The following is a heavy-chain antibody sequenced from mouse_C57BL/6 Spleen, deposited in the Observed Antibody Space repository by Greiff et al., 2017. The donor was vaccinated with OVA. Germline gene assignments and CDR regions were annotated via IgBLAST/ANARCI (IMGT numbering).Heavy chain of an antibody. J-gene: IGHJ3*01. CDR1: GFNIKDDY. V-gene: IGHV14-4*01. CDR3: TRDYYGSSRFAY. Sequence: EVKLVESGAELVRPGASVKLSCTASGFNIKDDYMHWVKQRPEQGLEWIGWIDPENGDTEYASKFQGKATITADTSSNTAYLQLSSLTSEDTAVYYCTRDYYGSSRFAYWGQGTLVTVSA. CDR2: IDPENGDT. D-gene: IGHD1-1*01.